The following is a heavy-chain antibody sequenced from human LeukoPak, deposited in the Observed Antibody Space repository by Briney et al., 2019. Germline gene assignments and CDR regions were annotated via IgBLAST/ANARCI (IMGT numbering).Heavy chain of an antibody. Sequence: SETLSLTSAVYGWSFNDHYWNWIRQPPGKGLEWIGEINARGDTNFNPSLKSRVTISVDTSKNQSSLTLRSMIAADTAVYYCARGQVPAARGYNWFDPWGQGTLVTVSS. J-gene: IGHJ5*02. CDR3: ARGQVPAARGYNWFDP. D-gene: IGHD2-2*01. CDR1: GWSFNDHY. V-gene: IGHV4-34*01. CDR2: INARGDT.